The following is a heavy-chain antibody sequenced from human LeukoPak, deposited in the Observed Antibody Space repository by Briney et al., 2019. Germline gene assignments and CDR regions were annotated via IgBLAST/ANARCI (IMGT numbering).Heavy chain of an antibody. D-gene: IGHD5-12*01. Sequence: PSETLSLTCTVSGGSITSSSYYWGWIRQPPGKGLEWIGNIYNSGSTNYSPSLKSRVTISVDTSKNQFSLKLTSVTAADTAVYYCARGGISGYSGYDRGDNWFDPWGQGTLVTVSS. CDR1: GGSITSSSYY. J-gene: IGHJ5*02. V-gene: IGHV4-61*05. CDR2: IYNSGST. CDR3: ARGGISGYSGYDRGDNWFDP.